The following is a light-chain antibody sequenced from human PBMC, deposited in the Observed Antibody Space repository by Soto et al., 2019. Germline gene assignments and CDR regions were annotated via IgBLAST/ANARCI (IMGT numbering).Light chain of an antibody. V-gene: IGKV3-20*01. Sequence: EIVLTQSPGTLSLSPGERATLSCRASQSVNPYYLAWYQQKPGQAPRLLIYSASSRATGIPDRFSGSGSGTYFTLTFSGVEPEDFVVYCCRYSGSSQWTFGQGTKVEIK. CDR2: SAS. J-gene: IGKJ1*01. CDR3: RYSGSSQWT. CDR1: QSVNPYY.